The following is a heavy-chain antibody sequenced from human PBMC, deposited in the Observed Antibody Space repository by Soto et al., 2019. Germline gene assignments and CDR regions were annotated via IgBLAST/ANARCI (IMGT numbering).Heavy chain of an antibody. CDR1: GFTVGSNY. CDR3: ASKLTDSCGWYLVLDY. D-gene: IGHD6-19*01. CDR2: IYSGGST. J-gene: IGHJ4*02. Sequence: EVQLVESGGGLVQPGGSLRLSCAASGFTVGSNYMSWVRQAPGKGLEWVSVIYSGGSTYYADSVKGRFTISRDNSKNTLYLQMNSLRAEDTAVYYCASKLTDSCGWYLVLDYWGQGTLVTVSS. V-gene: IGHV3-66*01.